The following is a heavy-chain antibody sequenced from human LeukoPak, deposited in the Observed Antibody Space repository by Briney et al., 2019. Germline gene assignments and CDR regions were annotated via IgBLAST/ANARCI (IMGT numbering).Heavy chain of an antibody. D-gene: IGHD2-15*01. Sequence: PGGSLRLSCAASGFIFSSYWMSWVRQAPGKGLEWVADLDQDGNEKFYVDSVKGRFTISRDNAKNSLYLQMNSLRAEDTAMYYCARARGVYCSGGSRYSGPYFDYWGQGTLVTVSS. V-gene: IGHV3-7*03. CDR2: LDQDGNEK. CDR3: ARARGVYCSGGSRYSGPYFDY. CDR1: GFIFSSYW. J-gene: IGHJ4*02.